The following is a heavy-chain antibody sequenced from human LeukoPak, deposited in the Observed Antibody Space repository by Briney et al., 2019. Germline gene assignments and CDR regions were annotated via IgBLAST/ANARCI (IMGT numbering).Heavy chain of an antibody. Sequence: GGSPRLSCAASGFTFSSYWMNWARQAPGKGLEWVASINHNGNVNYYVDSVKGRFTISRDNAKNSLYLQMSNLRAEDTAVYFCARGGGLDVWGQGATVTVSS. CDR2: INHNGNVN. V-gene: IGHV3-7*03. D-gene: IGHD3-16*01. CDR3: ARGGGLDV. CDR1: GFTFSSYW. J-gene: IGHJ6*02.